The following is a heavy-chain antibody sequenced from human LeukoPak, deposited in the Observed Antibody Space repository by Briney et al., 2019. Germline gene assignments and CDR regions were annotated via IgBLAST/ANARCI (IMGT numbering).Heavy chain of an antibody. Sequence: PGGSLRLSCAVTGFTFSSYSLNWVRQGPRKGLGWVSYISSDSSTIYYADSVKGRFTISRDNAKNSLYLQMNSLSDDDTALYYCARDGASGSYSYYFDYWGQGTLVTVSS. CDR2: ISSDSSTI. V-gene: IGHV3-48*02. D-gene: IGHD3-10*01. CDR3: ARDGASGSYSYYFDY. J-gene: IGHJ4*02. CDR1: GFTFSSYS.